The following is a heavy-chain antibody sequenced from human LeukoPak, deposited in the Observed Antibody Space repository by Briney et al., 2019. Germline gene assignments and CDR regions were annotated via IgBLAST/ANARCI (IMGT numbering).Heavy chain of an antibody. D-gene: IGHD6-19*01. CDR3: ARQKGSGWYFIDY. V-gene: IGHV4-39*01. CDR2: IYYSGST. CDR1: CRSISSSSSY. Sequence: SETLSLTCTVSCRSISSSSSYWGWIRQPPGKGLEWFGSIYYSGSTYYNPSLKSRVTISVDTSKNQFSLKLSSVTAADTAVYYCARQKGSGWYFIDYWGQGTLVTVSS. J-gene: IGHJ4*02.